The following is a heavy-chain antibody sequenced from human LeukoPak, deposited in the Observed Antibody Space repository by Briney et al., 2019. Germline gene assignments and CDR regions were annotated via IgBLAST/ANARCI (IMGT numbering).Heavy chain of an antibody. D-gene: IGHD3-22*01. CDR1: GFTFTSYA. CDR3: ARADSKGDY. V-gene: IGHV1-3*01. J-gene: IGHJ4*02. Sequence: GGSLRLSCAASGFTFTSYAMHWVRQAPGQRLEWMGWINAGNGNTKYSQKFQGRVTITRDTSASTAYMELRSLRSDDTAVYYCARADSKGDYWGQGTLVTVSS. CDR2: INAGNGNT.